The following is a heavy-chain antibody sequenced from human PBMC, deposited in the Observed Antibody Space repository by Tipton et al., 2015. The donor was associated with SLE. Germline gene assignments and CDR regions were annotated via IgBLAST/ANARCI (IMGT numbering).Heavy chain of an antibody. CDR3: ARDQWLGRGDWYFDL. Sequence: SLRLSCVASGFKFSDFEMHWVRQTPGKGLEWVSFISKRGDYNNYADSVRGRFTISRDNSKNTVYLEMNSLRDEDTAVYSCARDQWLGRGDWYFDLWGRGTLVTVSS. CDR2: ISKRGDYN. D-gene: IGHD6-19*01. CDR1: GFKFSDFE. V-gene: IGHV3-30*03. J-gene: IGHJ2*01.